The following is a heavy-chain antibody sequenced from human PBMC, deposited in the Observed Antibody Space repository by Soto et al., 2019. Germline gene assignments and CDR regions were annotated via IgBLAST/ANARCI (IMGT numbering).Heavy chain of an antibody. Sequence: SVKVSCKASGGTFSSDAISWVRQAPGQGLEWMGGIIPIFGTANYAQKFQGRVTITADESTSTAYMELSSLGSEDTAVYYCARESRYCSGGSCYFLPGIDYWGQGTLVTVSS. CDR3: ARESRYCSGGSCYFLPGIDY. V-gene: IGHV1-69*13. J-gene: IGHJ4*02. CDR2: IIPIFGTA. CDR1: GGTFSSDA. D-gene: IGHD2-15*01.